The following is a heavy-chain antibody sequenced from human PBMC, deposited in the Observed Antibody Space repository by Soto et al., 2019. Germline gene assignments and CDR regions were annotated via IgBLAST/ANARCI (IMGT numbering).Heavy chain of an antibody. J-gene: IGHJ6*02. CDR3: VMVDNYVTPTPQDV. D-gene: IGHD3-16*01. V-gene: IGHV1-18*01. CDR1: GYIFVNYG. Sequence: QVQLVQSGDEVKKPGASVKVSCKASGYIFVNYGIAWVRQAPGQGLGRMGWISPYTGNTHSATKVQGRLTMTTDTSTSTAYMDLGSLTSYDTAVYYCVMVDNYVTPTPQDVWGQGTTVTVSS. CDR2: ISPYTGNT.